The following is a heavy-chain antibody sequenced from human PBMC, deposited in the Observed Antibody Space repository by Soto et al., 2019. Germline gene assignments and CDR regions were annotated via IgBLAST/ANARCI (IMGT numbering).Heavy chain of an antibody. V-gene: IGHV1-69*13. CDR1: GGAFSDYA. CDR3: ASWLKGPDIGNYYYGMDV. D-gene: IGHD2-15*01. J-gene: IGHJ6*02. CDR2: IMPIFRAP. Sequence: SVKVSCKASGGAFSDYAFSWVRQAPGQGLEWLGGIMPIFRAPDYAQKFQGRVTITADEFTRTAYMEMNSLRSEVTAVYYCASWLKGPDIGNYYYGMDVWGQGTTVTVSS.